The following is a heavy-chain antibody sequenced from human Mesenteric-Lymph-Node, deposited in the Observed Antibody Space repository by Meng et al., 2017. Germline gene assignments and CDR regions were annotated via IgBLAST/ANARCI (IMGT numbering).Heavy chain of an antibody. CDR1: GDSITGGDYS. Sequence: QLPEHRARLLTPSQTMALTCAVSGDSITGGDYSWTWIRQPPGKGLEWIGYIYHGVNIYYTPSLRSRVTISVDKSRNQFSLKLTSVSAADTAVYYCVRDTRRGGGWFDPWGQGTLVTVSS. CDR3: VRDTRRGGGWFDP. CDR2: IYHGVNI. J-gene: IGHJ5*02. V-gene: IGHV4-30-2*01. D-gene: IGHD3-10*01.